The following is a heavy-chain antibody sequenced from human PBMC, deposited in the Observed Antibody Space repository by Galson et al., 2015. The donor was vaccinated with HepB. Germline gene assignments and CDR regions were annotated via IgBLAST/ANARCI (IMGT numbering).Heavy chain of an antibody. V-gene: IGHV4-59*01. CDR1: GGSISDYY. D-gene: IGHD3-10*01. CDR3: ARDNHSGSFSLDY. J-gene: IGHJ4*02. Sequence: LSLTCTVSGGSISDYYWSWIRQSPGKGLEWIGYIYNSGITRYNPSLKSRVSISVDTSKTQVSLKLSSVTPADTAVYYCARDNHSGSFSLDYWGQGTLVTVSS. CDR2: IYNSGIT.